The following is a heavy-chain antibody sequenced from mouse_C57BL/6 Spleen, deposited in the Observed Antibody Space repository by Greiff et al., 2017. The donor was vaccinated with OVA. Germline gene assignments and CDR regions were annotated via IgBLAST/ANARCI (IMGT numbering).Heavy chain of an antibody. D-gene: IGHD1-1*01. J-gene: IGHJ2*01. V-gene: IGHV3-6*01. CDR2: ISYDGSN. CDR3: ARDDYGSSYDY. Sequence: EVKLVESGPGLVKPSQSLSLTCSVTGYSITSGYYWNWILQFPGNKLEWMGYISYDGSNNYNPSLKNRISITRDTSKNQFFLKLNSVTTEDTATYYCARDDYGSSYDYWGQGTTLTVSS. CDR1: GYSITSGYY.